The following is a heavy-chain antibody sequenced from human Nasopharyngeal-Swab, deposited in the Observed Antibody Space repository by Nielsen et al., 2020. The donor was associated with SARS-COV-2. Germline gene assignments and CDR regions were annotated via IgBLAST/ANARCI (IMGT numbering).Heavy chain of an antibody. CDR1: GGSIISSSYY. D-gene: IGHD5-18*01. J-gene: IGHJ6*03. Sequence: SETLSLTCTVSGGSIISSSYYWGWIRQPPGKGLEWIGSIYYSGSTYYNPSLKSRVPISVDTSKNKLPLKLSSVTAADTAVYYCATYGYGSYYYYYMDVWGKGTTVTVSS. CDR3: ATYGYGSYYYYYMDV. CDR2: IYYSGST. V-gene: IGHV4-39*01.